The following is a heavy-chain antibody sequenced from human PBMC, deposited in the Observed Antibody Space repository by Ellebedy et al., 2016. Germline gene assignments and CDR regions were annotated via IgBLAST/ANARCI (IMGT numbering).Heavy chain of an antibody. J-gene: IGHJ5*02. D-gene: IGHD3-10*01. Sequence: SETLSLTXTVSGGSISSSSYYWGWIRQPPGKGLEWIGSIYYSGSTYYNPSLKSRVTISVDTSKNQFSLKLSSVTAADTAVYYCARRPMVRGVISWFDPWGQGTLVTVSS. V-gene: IGHV4-39*01. CDR1: GGSISSSSYY. CDR2: IYYSGST. CDR3: ARRPMVRGVISWFDP.